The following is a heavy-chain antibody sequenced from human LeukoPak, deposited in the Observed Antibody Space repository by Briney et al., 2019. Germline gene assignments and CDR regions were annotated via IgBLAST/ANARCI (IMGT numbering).Heavy chain of an antibody. J-gene: IGHJ4*02. V-gene: IGHV3-30-3*01. CDR3: AREGSIVARTDY. CDR1: GFTFDNYA. CDR2: ISFDGNQE. D-gene: IGHD3-16*02. Sequence: GGSLRLSCEASGFTFDNYAMHWVRQAPGRRLEWVAVISFDGNQEYYPDSVKGRFTISRDNSKNTLYLQMNGLKTEDTAVYYCAREGSIVARTDYWGQGALVIVSS.